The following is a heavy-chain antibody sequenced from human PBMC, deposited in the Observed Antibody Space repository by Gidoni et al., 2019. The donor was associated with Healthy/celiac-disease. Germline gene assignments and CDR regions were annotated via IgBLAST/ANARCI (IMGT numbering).Heavy chain of an antibody. Sequence: QVQLQESGPGLVKPSQTLSLTSTVSGGSISSGRYYWSWSRQPAGKGLEWIGRIYTSGSTNYNPSLKSRVTISVDTSKNQFSLKLSSVTAADTAVYYCAREGYTPSVYFDYWGQGTLVTVSS. CDR3: AREGYTPSVYFDY. CDR1: GGSISSGRYY. V-gene: IGHV4-61*02. J-gene: IGHJ4*02. D-gene: IGHD5-12*01. CDR2: IYTSGST.